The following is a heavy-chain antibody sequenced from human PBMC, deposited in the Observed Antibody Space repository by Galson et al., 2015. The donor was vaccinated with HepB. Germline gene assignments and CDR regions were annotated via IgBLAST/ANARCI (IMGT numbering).Heavy chain of an antibody. D-gene: IGHD6-13*01. CDR3: ARVIAAAGTGDADAFDI. Sequence: CAISGDSVSSNSAAWNWIRQSPSRGLEWLGRTYYRSKWYNDYAVSVKSRITINPDTSKNQFSLQLNSVTPEDTAVYYCARVIAAAGTGDADAFDIWGQGTMVTVSS. CDR1: GDSVSSNSAA. V-gene: IGHV6-1*01. J-gene: IGHJ3*02. CDR2: TYYRSKWYN.